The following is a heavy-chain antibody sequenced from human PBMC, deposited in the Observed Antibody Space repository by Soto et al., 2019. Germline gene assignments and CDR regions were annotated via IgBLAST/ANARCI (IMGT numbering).Heavy chain of an antibody. V-gene: IGHV4-30-4*01. Sequence: PSETLSLTCTVSGGSISSGDYYWSWIRQPPGKGLEWIGYIYYSGSTYYNPSLKSRVTISVDTSKNQFSLKLSSVTAADTAVYYCARGQHDPYNWNSGNWFDPWGQGTLVTVSS. J-gene: IGHJ5*02. CDR2: IYYSGST. CDR1: GGSISSGDYY. D-gene: IGHD1-7*01. CDR3: ARGQHDPYNWNSGNWFDP.